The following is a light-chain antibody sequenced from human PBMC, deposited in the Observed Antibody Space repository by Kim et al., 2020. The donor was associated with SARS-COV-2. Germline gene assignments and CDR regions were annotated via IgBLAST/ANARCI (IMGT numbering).Light chain of an antibody. V-gene: IGLV3-1*01. CDR3: QAWDSSTYV. Sequence: SYELTQPPSVSVSPGQTASITCSGDKLGDKYACWYQQKPGQSPVLVIYQDSKRPSGIPERFSRSNPGNTATLPISGTQAMDEADYSCQAWDSSTYVFGTG. J-gene: IGLJ1*01. CDR2: QDS. CDR1: KLGDKY.